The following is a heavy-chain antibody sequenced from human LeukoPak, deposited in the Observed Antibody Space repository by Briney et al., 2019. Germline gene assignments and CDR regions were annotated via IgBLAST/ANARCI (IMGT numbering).Heavy chain of an antibody. CDR3: ARDSPDPQYSYGGFDY. D-gene: IGHD5-18*01. Sequence: GASVKVSCKASGYTFTSYGISWVRQAPGQGLEWMGWISAYNGNTNYAQKLQGRVTMTTDTSTSTAYMELRSLRSDDTAVYYCARDSPDPQYSYGGFDYWGQGTLVTVSS. V-gene: IGHV1-18*01. CDR1: GYTFTSYG. CDR2: ISAYNGNT. J-gene: IGHJ4*02.